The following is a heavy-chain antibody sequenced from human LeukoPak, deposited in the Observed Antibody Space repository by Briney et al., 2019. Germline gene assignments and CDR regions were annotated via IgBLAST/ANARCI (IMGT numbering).Heavy chain of an antibody. J-gene: IGHJ6*02. CDR2: ISAYNGNT. D-gene: IGHD1-14*01. CDR1: GYAFTSYG. V-gene: IGHV1-18*01. CDR3: ARIPEAYYYYGMDV. Sequence: ASVKVSCKASGYAFTSYGISWVRQAPGQGLEWMGWISAYNGNTNYAQKLQGRVTMTTDTSTSTAYMELRSLRSDDTAVYYCARIPEAYYYYGMDVWGQGTTVTVS.